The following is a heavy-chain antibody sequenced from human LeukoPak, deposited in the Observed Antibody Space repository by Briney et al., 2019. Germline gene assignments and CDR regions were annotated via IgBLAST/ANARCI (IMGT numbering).Heavy chain of an antibody. D-gene: IGHD3-22*01. CDR3: ARGAWDYYYDSSGYPYAGSWIDY. V-gene: IGHV1-69*04. CDR1: GGTFSSYA. J-gene: IGHJ4*02. CDR2: IILILGIA. Sequence: SVKLSCKAAGGTFSSYAISWVRQAPGQGLEWMGRIILILGIANYAQKFQGRVTITADKSTSTAYMELSSLRSEDTAVYYCARGAWDYYYDSSGYPYAGSWIDYWGQGTLVTVSS.